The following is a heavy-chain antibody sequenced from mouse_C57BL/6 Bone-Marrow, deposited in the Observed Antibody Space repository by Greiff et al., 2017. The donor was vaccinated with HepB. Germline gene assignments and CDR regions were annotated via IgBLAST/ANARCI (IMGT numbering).Heavy chain of an antibody. D-gene: IGHD1-1*01. CDR2: IWSGGST. Sequence: VQVVESGPGLVQPSQSLSITCTVSGFSLTSYGVHWVRQSPGKGLEWLGVIWSGGSTDYNAAFISRLSISKDNSKSQVFFKMNSLQADDTAIYYCARNRIFITTVVGAMDYWGQGTSVTVSS. V-gene: IGHV2-2*01. J-gene: IGHJ4*01. CDR1: GFSLTSYG. CDR3: ARNRIFITTVVGAMDY.